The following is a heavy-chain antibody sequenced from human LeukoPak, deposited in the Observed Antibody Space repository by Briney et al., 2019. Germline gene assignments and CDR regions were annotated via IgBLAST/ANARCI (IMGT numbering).Heavy chain of an antibody. CDR2: ISSSGNTI. Sequence: GGSLRLSCAASGFAFSSYEMNWVRQAPGKGLEWVSYISSSGNTINYADSVKGRFTISRDNAKNSLYLQMNSLGVEDTAVYFCARDFGYCTNGVCYTVFDHWGQGTLVTVSS. J-gene: IGHJ5*02. V-gene: IGHV3-48*03. D-gene: IGHD2-8*01. CDR1: GFAFSSYE. CDR3: ARDFGYCTNGVCYTVFDH.